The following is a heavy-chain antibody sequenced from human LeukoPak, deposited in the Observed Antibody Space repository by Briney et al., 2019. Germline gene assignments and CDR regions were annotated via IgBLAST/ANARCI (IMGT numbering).Heavy chain of an antibody. CDR2: MNPNSGNT. CDR1: GYTFTSYD. CDR3: ARGRSGWFDFDY. V-gene: IGHV1-8*01. Sequence: ASVKVSCKASGYTFTSYDINWVRQATGQGLEWMGWMNPNSGNTGYAQKFQGRVTMTRNTSISTAHMELSSLRSEDTAVYYCARGRSGWFDFDYWGQGTLVTVSS. D-gene: IGHD6-19*01. J-gene: IGHJ4*02.